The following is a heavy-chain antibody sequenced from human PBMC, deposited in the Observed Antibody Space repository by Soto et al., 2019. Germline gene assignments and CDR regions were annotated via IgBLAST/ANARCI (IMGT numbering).Heavy chain of an antibody. CDR1: GYTLTSYG. CDR3: ARPLQQLAPNFDY. V-gene: IGHV1-18*01. CDR2: ISANNGNT. Sequence: QVRLVQSGAEVKKPGASVKVSCKASGYTLTSYGISWVRQAPGQGLEWMGWISANNGNTNYAQKLQGRVTMTTDTPTNTADKERRSLRSDDTAVYYGARPLQQLAPNFDYWGQGTLVTVAS. D-gene: IGHD6-13*01. J-gene: IGHJ4*02.